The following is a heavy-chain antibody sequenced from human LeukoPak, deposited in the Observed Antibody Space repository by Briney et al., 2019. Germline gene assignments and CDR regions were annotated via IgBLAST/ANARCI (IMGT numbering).Heavy chain of an antibody. CDR2: ISPYTGDT. D-gene: IGHD3-10*01. J-gene: IGHJ4*02. Sequence: ASVKVSCKASGYTFTGYGITWVRQAPGQGLEWMGWISPYTGDTNYAQNLQGRVTFTTDPSTSAAYMDLRSLRSDDTAVYYCARDLTINYYGSGSPFDYWGQGTLVTVSS. CDR1: GYTFTGYG. CDR3: ARDLTINYYGSGSPFDY. V-gene: IGHV1-18*01.